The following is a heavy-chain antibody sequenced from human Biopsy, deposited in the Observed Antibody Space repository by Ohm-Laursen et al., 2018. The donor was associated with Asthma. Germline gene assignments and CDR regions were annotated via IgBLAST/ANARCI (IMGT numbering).Heavy chain of an antibody. V-gene: IGHV1-69*13. CDR2: IIPVFGTS. J-gene: IGHJ2*01. CDR3: ARDQGDFWFFDL. D-gene: IGHD3-16*01. Sequence: ASVKVSCKPSGGTFSRYAISWVRQAPGQGLEWMGGIIPVFGTSNYAQKFQGRVTFTADESTSTAYMELSSLRADDTVVYYCARDQGDFWFFDLWGRGSLVTVSS. CDR1: GGTFSRYA.